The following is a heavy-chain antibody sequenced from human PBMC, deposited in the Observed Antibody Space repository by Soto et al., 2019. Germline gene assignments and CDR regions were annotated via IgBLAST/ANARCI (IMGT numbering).Heavy chain of an antibody. J-gene: IGHJ4*02. CDR3: ASLQVPGNFDY. D-gene: IGHD6-13*01. CDR1: GGSISTSNYY. CDR2: IYYRGDT. Sequence: QLQLQASGPGLVTPSETLSLTCNVSGGSISTSNYYWAWVRQAPGKGLEWIANIYYRGDTYYHPSLRTRLTVSVDTSKNQFSLRLTSLTAADTAMYFCASLQVPGNFDYWGQGTLVTVSS. V-gene: IGHV4-39*01.